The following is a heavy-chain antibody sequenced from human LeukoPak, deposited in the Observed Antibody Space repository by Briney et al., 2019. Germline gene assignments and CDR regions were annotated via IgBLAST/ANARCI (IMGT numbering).Heavy chain of an antibody. V-gene: IGHV4-61*02. Sequence: SQTLSLTCTVSGGSISSGSYYWSWIRQPAGKGLEWIGRIYTSGSTNYTPSLKSRVTISVDTSKNQFSLKLSSVTAADTAVYYCAREPKSHRWLPHKGNAFDIWGQGTMVTVSS. CDR2: IYTSGST. D-gene: IGHD5-24*01. J-gene: IGHJ3*02. CDR3: AREPKSHRWLPHKGNAFDI. CDR1: GGSISSGSYY.